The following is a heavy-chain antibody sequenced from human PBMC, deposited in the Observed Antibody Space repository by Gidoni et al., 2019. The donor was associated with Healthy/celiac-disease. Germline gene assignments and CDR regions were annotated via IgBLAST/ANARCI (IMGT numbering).Heavy chain of an antibody. CDR2: INHSGST. CDR3: ARVFDYDYVWGSYRYRGYFDY. CDR1: GGSFRGYY. J-gene: IGHJ4*02. V-gene: IGHV4-34*01. Sequence: QVQLQQWGAGLLKPSETLSLTCAVDGGSFRGYYWRWIRQPPGKGLEWIGEINHSGSTNYNPSLKSRVTISVDTSKNQFSLKLSSVTAADTAVYYCARVFDYDYVWGSYRYRGYFDYWGQGTLVTVSS. D-gene: IGHD3-16*02.